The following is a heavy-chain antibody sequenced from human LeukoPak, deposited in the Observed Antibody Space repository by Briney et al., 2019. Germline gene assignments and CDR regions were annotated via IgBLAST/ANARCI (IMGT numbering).Heavy chain of an antibody. Sequence: PGGSLTLSWAASGFTFSTYAMSWVRQPPGKGLGWVAVISGSGDNTNYADSVKGRFTISRDNSKNTLSLQMSSLRVEDTAVYSCARDRSCTGGSCYMDVWGRGTTVTVSS. CDR2: ISGSGDNT. V-gene: IGHV3-23*01. CDR1: GFTFSTYA. D-gene: IGHD2-15*01. CDR3: ARDRSCTGGSCYMDV. J-gene: IGHJ6*03.